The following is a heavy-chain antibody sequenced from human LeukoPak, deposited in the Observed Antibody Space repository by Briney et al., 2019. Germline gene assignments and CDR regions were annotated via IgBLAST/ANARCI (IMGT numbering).Heavy chain of an antibody. V-gene: IGHV1-2*04. Sequence: ASVKVSCKASGYTFTGYYMHWVRQAPGQGLEWMGWINPNSGGTNYAQKFQGWVTMTRDTSISTAYMELSRLRSDDTAVYYCARESGSGSYFEFNYWGQGTLVTVSS. J-gene: IGHJ4*02. CDR3: ARESGSGSYFEFNY. CDR1: GYTFTGYY. CDR2: INPNSGGT. D-gene: IGHD3-10*01.